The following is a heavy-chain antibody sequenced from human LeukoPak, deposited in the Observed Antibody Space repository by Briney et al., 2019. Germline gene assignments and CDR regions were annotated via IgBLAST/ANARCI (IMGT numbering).Heavy chain of an antibody. CDR3: AKDKTGTLRRYFDY. CDR1: GFTFSSYG. CDR2: IRYDGSNK. J-gene: IGHJ4*02. D-gene: IGHD3-9*01. V-gene: IGHV3-30*02. Sequence: GGSLRLSCAASGFTFSSYGMHWVRQAPGKGLEWVAFIRYDGSNKYYADSVKGRFTISRDNSKNTLYLQMNSLRAEDTAVYYCAKDKTGTLRRYFDYWGQGTLVTVSS.